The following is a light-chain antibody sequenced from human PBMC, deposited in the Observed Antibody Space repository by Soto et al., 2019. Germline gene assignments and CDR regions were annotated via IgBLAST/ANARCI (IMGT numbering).Light chain of an antibody. J-gene: IGLJ1*01. Sequence: QSALTQPASLSGSPGQSITISCTATSSDVGGYNYVSWYQQHPGKAPKLMIYDVSNRPSGVSNRFSGSKSGNTASLTISGLQAEDEADYYCSSYRASSTTHYVFGTGTKVTVL. CDR3: SSYRASSTTHYV. CDR1: SSDVGGYNY. CDR2: DVS. V-gene: IGLV2-14*03.